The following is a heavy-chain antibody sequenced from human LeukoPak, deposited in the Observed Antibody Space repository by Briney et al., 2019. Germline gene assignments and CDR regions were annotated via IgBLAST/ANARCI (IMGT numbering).Heavy chain of an antibody. Sequence: PGRSLRLSCAASGFTFSSYAMHWVRQAPGKGLEWVAIISYDGNNNYYADSVKGRFTFSRDNSRNTLYLQINSLRPEDTALYYCARDGRCGRPSCRGWLDPWGQGTLVTVSS. D-gene: IGHD2-2*01. J-gene: IGHJ5*02. CDR1: GFTFSSYA. CDR2: ISYDGNNN. V-gene: IGHV3-30-3*01. CDR3: ARDGRCGRPSCRGWLDP.